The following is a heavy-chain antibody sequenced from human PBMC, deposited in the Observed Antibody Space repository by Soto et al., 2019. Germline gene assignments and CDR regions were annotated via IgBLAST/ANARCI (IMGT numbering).Heavy chain of an antibody. CDR1: GGSFSGYY. CDR2: INHSGST. J-gene: IGHJ4*02. Sequence: SETLSLTCAVYGGSFSGYYWSWIRQPPGKGLEWIGEINHSGSTNYNPSLKSRVTISVDTSKNQFSLKLSSVTAAATAVYYCARRRRAYSSSSGRVFDYWGQGTLVTVSS. CDR3: ARRRRAYSSSSGRVFDY. D-gene: IGHD6-6*01. V-gene: IGHV4-34*01.